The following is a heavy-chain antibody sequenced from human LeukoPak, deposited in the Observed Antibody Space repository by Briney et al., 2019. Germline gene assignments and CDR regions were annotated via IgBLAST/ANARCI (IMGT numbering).Heavy chain of an antibody. CDR1: GYTSTSYG. V-gene: IGHV1-18*01. CDR3: ARDEITMVRGDLDY. Sequence: VASVKVSCKASGYTSTSYGISWVRQAPGQGLEWMGWISAYNGNTNYAQKLQGRVTMTTDTSTSTAYMELRSLRSDDTAVYYCARDEITMVRGDLDYWGQGTLVTVSS. J-gene: IGHJ4*02. D-gene: IGHD3-10*01. CDR2: ISAYNGNT.